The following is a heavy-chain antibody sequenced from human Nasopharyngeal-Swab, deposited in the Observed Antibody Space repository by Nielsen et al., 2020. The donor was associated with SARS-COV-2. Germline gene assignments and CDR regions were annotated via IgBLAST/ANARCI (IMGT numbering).Heavy chain of an antibody. CDR2: ISYDGSNK. CDR3: AKTNDRHSSSYYFDY. V-gene: IGHV3-30*18. Sequence: GGSLRLSCAASGFTFSSYGMHWVRQAPGKGLEWVAVISYDGSNKYYADSVKGRFTISRDNSKNTLYLQMNSLRAEDTAVYYCAKTNDRHSSSYYFDYWGQGALVTVSS. J-gene: IGHJ4*02. CDR1: GFTFSSYG. D-gene: IGHD6-6*01.